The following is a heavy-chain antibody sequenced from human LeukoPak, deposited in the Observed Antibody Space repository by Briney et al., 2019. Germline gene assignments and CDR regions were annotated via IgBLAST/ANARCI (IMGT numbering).Heavy chain of an antibody. Sequence: ASVKVSCKASGYTFTGYYMYWVRQAPGQGLEWMGWINPNSGGTNYAQKFQGWVTMTRDTSISTAYMELSRLRSDDTAVYYCARVSNYGDPPWFDPWGQGTLVTVSS. CDR1: GYTFTGYY. D-gene: IGHD4-17*01. CDR3: ARVSNYGDPPWFDP. J-gene: IGHJ5*02. V-gene: IGHV1-2*04. CDR2: INPNSGGT.